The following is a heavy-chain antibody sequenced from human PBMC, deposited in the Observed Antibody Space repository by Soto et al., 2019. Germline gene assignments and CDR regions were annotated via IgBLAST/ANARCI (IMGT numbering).Heavy chain of an antibody. D-gene: IGHD2-15*01. V-gene: IGHV4-59*08. CDR1: GGSIRNYY. CDR3: ARHFGGVVAPDAFDI. CDR2: IYHTGST. J-gene: IGHJ3*02. Sequence: SETLSLTCTVSGGSIRNYYWSWIRQPPGKGLEWIAYIYHTGSTYTNPSLESRVTISVDTSKNQFSLKLSSVTAADTAVYYCARHFGGVVAPDAFDIWGQGTMVTVSS.